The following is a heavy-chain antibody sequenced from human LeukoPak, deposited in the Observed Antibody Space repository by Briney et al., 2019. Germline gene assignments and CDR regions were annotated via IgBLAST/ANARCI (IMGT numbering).Heavy chain of an antibody. Sequence: SETLSLTCAVYGGSFSGYYWSWIRQPPGKGLEWIGEINHSGSTNYNPSLKSRVTISVDTSKNQFSLKLSSVTAADTAVYYCASLTWGYAPPNDYWGQGTLVTVSS. CDR1: GGSFSGYY. J-gene: IGHJ4*01. V-gene: IGHV4-34*01. CDR3: ASLTWGYAPPNDY. CDR2: INHSGST. D-gene: IGHD7-27*01.